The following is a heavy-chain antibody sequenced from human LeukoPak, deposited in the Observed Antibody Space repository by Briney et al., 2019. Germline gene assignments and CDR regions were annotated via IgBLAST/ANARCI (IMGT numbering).Heavy chain of an antibody. CDR1: GGSVSSYY. V-gene: IGHV4-59*02. J-gene: IGHJ4*02. D-gene: IGHD2-21*02. CDR3: ARGEGQAVSAFDY. Sequence: SSDTRSLTCTVTGGSVSSYYWSWIRQPPGKGLEWLGYIHYSGSTMYNPSLESRVTISLDTAKNQFSLRLSSLTAADTAVYYCARGEGQAVSAFDYWGQGMLVTVSS. CDR2: IHYSGST.